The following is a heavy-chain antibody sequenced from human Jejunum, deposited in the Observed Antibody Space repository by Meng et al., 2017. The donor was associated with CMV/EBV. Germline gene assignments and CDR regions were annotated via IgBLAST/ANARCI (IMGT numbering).Heavy chain of an antibody. Sequence: QVQLQESGPGLVKPSQTLSLTCTVSGGSVSSGDYYWTWIRQHPGKGLEWFRHIYYSGSTFYNPSLKRRVIISIDTSKNQFSLNLRSVTAADTAVYYCARVSSGWDYFDYWGQGTLVTVSS. CDR3: ARVSSGWDYFDY. V-gene: IGHV4-31*03. D-gene: IGHD6-19*01. CDR2: IYYSGST. CDR1: GGSVSSGDYY. J-gene: IGHJ4*02.